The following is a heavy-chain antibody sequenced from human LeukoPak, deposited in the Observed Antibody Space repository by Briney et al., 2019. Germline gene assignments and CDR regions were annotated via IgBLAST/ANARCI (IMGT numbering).Heavy chain of an antibody. D-gene: IGHD3-9*01. CDR3: ARGHYDVLAASYKWTPDY. Sequence: PGRCLRLSCAPSGFSLNTFNMNWVRQAPGKGLEWVSSITSGGDYIYYADSVKGRSTTSRDTAKNSLSLQLNSLRVEDTAVYYCARGHYDVLAASYKWTPDYWGQGTLVTVSS. J-gene: IGHJ4*02. CDR1: GFSLNTFN. CDR2: ITSGGDYI. V-gene: IGHV3-21*01.